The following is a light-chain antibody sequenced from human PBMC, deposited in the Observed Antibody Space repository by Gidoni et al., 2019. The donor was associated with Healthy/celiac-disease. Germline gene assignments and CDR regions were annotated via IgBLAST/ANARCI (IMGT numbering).Light chain of an antibody. V-gene: IGLV1-40*01. J-gene: IGLJ1*01. CDR1: SSNIGAGYD. CDR2: GNS. Sequence: QSVLTQPPSVSGAPGQRVTISCTGSSSNIGAGYDVHWYQQLPGTAPKLLIYGNSNRPSVVPDRFSGSKSGTSASLAITGLQAEDDADYYCQSYYSSLSGYVFGTGTKVTVL. CDR3: QSYYSSLSGYV.